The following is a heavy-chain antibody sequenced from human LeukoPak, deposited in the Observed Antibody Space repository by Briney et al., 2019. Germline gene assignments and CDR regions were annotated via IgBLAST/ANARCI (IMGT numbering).Heavy chain of an antibody. V-gene: IGHV3-23*01. CDR1: GFTFSSYA. CDR2: ISGSGGST. Sequence: GGSLRLSCAASGFTFSSYAMSWVRQAPGKGLEWVSAISGSGGSTYYADSVKGRFTISRDNSKNTLYLQTNSLRAEHTAVYYCARPPYYGFWSCYCSFDYWGQGTLVTVSS. J-gene: IGHJ4*02. CDR3: ARPPYYGFWSCYCSFDY. D-gene: IGHD3-3*01.